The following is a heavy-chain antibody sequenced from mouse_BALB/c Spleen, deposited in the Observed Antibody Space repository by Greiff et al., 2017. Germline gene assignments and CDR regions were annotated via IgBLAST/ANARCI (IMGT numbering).Heavy chain of an antibody. D-gene: IGHD4-1*01. V-gene: IGHV1S81*02. CDR3: TVTGTYFDD. Sequence: VQLQQSGAELVKPGASVKLSCKASGYTFTSYYMYWVKQRPGQGLEWIGEINPSNGGTNFNEKFKSKATLTVDKSSSTAYMQLSSLTSEDSAVYYCTVTGTYFDDWGQGTTLTVSS. CDR1: GYTFTSYY. J-gene: IGHJ2*01. CDR2: INPSNGGT.